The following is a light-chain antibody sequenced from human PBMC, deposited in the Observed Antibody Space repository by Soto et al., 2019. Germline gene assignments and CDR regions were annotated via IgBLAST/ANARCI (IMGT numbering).Light chain of an antibody. CDR2: SAS. Sequence: DIQLTQSPSFLSAFVGDTVTITCRASQAMSTYLAWYQHKPGKVPKLLIRSASTLQSGVPPRFSGGGSGTEFTLTISTLQTDDSGIYYWQQLNGYQLAFGGGTNVEIK. V-gene: IGKV1-9*01. CDR1: QAMSTY. CDR3: QQLNGYQLA. J-gene: IGKJ4*01.